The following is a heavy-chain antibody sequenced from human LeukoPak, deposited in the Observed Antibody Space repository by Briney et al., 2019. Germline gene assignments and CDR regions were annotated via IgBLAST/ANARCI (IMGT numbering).Heavy chain of an antibody. Sequence: ASVMVSCKASGYTFTGYYMHWVRQAPGQGLEWMGWINPNSGGTNYAQKFQGRVTMTRDTSISTAYMELSRLRSDDTAVYYCARVPIARLEPNTRNYYYYYYMDVWGKGTSVTVSS. CDR3: ARVPIARLEPNTRNYYYYYYMDV. CDR2: INPNSGGT. J-gene: IGHJ6*03. V-gene: IGHV1-2*02. CDR1: GYTFTGYY. D-gene: IGHD1-1*01.